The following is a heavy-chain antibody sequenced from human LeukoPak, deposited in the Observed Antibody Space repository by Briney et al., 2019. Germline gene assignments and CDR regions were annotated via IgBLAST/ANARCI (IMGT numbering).Heavy chain of an antibody. Sequence: GGSLRLSCAASGFTFNDYAMHWVRQAPGKGLELVSGISWNSGSIGYADSVKGRFTISRDNAKNSLYLQMNSLRAEDTAVYYCAKHFGYSGYDYFGYWGQGTLVTVSS. CDR1: GFTFNDYA. CDR3: AKHFGYSGYDYFGY. CDR2: ISWNSGSI. V-gene: IGHV3-9*01. J-gene: IGHJ4*02. D-gene: IGHD5-12*01.